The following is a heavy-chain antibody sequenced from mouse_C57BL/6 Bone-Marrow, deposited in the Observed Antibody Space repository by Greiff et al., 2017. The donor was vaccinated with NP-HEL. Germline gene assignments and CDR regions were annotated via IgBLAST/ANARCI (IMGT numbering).Heavy chain of an antibody. Sequence: VQLQQPGAELVKPGASVKLSCKASGYTFTSYWMHWVKQRPGRGLEWIGRIDPNSGGTKYNEKFKSKATLTVDKPSSTAYMQLSSLTSEDSAVYYCAREGNPTVVATRFFDYWGQGTTLTVSS. D-gene: IGHD1-1*01. V-gene: IGHV1-72*01. CDR2: IDPNSGGT. J-gene: IGHJ2*01. CDR1: GYTFTSYW. CDR3: AREGNPTVVATRFFDY.